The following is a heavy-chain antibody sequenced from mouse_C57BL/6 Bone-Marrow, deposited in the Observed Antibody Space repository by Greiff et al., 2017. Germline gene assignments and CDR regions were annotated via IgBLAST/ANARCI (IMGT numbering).Heavy chain of an antibody. D-gene: IGHD2-13*01. J-gene: IGHJ2*01. CDR3: ARERLAGFDY. CDR2: IYPGDGDT. V-gene: IGHV1-82*01. Sequence: QVQLKQSGPELVKPGASVKISCKASGYAFRSSWMNWVKQRPGKGLEWIGRIYPGDGDTNYTGKFKGKATLTADKSSSTAYLQLSSLTSEDSAVYFCARERLAGFDYWGQGTTLTVSS. CDR1: GYAFRSSW.